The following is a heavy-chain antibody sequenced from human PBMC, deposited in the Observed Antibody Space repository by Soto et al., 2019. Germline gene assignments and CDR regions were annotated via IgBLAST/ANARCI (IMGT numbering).Heavy chain of an antibody. D-gene: IGHD3-10*01. Sequence: GGSLRLSCAASGFPFSIYSLDLVRQAPGKGLEWVSSISSSGTYVYYADSVKGRFTLSRDNAKKSLDLQMNSLRPEDTAVYYCARLMSRYYYLDSWGQGTPVTVSS. CDR1: GFPFSIYS. CDR2: ISSSGTYV. CDR3: ARLMSRYYYLDS. V-gene: IGHV3-21*04. J-gene: IGHJ4*02.